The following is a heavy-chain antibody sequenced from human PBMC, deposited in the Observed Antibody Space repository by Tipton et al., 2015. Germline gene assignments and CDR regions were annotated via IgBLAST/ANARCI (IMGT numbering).Heavy chain of an antibody. CDR2: IYYSGST. CDR3: AREGGYCSGGSCYNRDYYYYGMDV. CDR1: VGSISSYY. J-gene: IGHJ6*02. D-gene: IGHD2-15*01. V-gene: IGHV4-59*01. Sequence: TLSLTCTVSVGSISSYYWSWIRQPPGKGLEWIGYIYYSGSTNYNPSRKSRVTISVDTSKNQFSLKLSSVTAADTAVYYCAREGGYCSGGSCYNRDYYYYGMDVWGQGTTVTVSS.